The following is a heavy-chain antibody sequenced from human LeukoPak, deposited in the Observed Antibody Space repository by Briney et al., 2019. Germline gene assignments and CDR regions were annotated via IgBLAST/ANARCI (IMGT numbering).Heavy chain of an antibody. V-gene: IGHV3-21*01. CDR1: GFTFSSYS. J-gene: IGHJ4*02. CDR3: AFYSGSGN. CDR2: ISSSSIYI. Sequence: GRSLRLSCAASGFTFSSYSMNWVRQAPGKGLEWVSSISSSSIYIYYADSVKGRFTISRDNAKNSLYLQMNSLRAEDTAVYYCAFYSGSGNWGQGTLVTVSS. D-gene: IGHD1-26*01.